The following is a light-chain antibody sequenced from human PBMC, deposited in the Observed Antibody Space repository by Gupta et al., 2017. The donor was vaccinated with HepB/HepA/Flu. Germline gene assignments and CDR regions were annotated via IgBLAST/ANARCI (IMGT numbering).Light chain of an antibody. V-gene: IGKV1-33*01. CDR2: GAS. Sequence: EIQMTQSPSSLSSSVGERVTITCQATHDIKTFLNWFQQKSGKAPRLLIYGASKLESGVPPRFSGRGSGTKFSLTITNRQPEDVASYICQQEDHRPSTFGQGTELEI. J-gene: IGKJ2*01. CDR3: QQEDHRPST. CDR1: HDIKTF.